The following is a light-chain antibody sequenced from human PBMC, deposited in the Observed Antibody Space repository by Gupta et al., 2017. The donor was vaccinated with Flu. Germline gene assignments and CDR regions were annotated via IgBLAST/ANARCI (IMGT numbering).Light chain of an antibody. Sequence: SVTITCTGTFSDVGAYNYVSYYQQHPATAPQLIFSDVTRRTAGPPGRFAGSYSATTAFLTISGLQPVDDAYYYSSSYATTYTLVFGGGTKLTVL. CDR1: FSDVGAYNY. V-gene: IGLV2-11*03. CDR2: DVT. CDR3: SSYATTYTLV. J-gene: IGLJ2*01.